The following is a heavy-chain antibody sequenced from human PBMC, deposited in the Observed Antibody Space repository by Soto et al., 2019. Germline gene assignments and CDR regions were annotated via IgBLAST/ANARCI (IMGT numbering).Heavy chain of an antibody. CDR3: ASPRDNYYYNGMDV. J-gene: IGHJ6*02. CDR1: GGTFSSYA. CDR2: FIPIFGAA. D-gene: IGHD3-10*01. V-gene: IGHV1-69*12. Sequence: QVQQVQSGAEVKKPGSSVKVSCKASGGTFSSYAISWVRQAPGQGLEWMGGFIPIFGAAAYAQNFQGRVTIAADESTSTAYMELSSLRSEDKAVYYCASPRDNYYYNGMDVWGQGTTVTVSS.